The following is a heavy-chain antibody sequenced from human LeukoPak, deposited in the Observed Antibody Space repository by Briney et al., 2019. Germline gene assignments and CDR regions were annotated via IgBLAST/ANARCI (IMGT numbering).Heavy chain of an antibody. V-gene: IGHV3-30*02. D-gene: IGHD6-19*01. Sequence: GGSLRLSCAASGFTFSSYGMHWVRQAPGKGLEWVAFIRYDGSNKYYADSVKGRFTISRDNSKNTLYLQMNSLRAEDTAVYYCAKVPYSSGWSAYYYYYYYMDVWGKGTTVTVSS. CDR2: IRYDGSNK. J-gene: IGHJ6*03. CDR1: GFTFSSYG. CDR3: AKVPYSSGWSAYYYYYYYMDV.